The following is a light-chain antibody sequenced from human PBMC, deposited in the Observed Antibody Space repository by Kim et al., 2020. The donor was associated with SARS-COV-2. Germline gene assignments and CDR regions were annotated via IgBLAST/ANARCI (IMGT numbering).Light chain of an antibody. V-gene: IGKV1-39*01. Sequence: ASVGYRVTITCRASQSINSYLNWYQQKPGKAPNLLIYVASSLQIGVPSRFSGSGSGTEFTLTISSLQPEDFATYYCQQSYGTPGTFGQGTKVDIK. CDR2: VAS. CDR3: QQSYGTPGT. CDR1: QSINSY. J-gene: IGKJ1*01.